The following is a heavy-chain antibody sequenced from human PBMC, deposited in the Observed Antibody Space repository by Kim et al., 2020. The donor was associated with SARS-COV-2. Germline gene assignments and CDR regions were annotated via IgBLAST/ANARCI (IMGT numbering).Heavy chain of an antibody. CDR3: TRVVYYYDSSGYYSLFDY. D-gene: IGHD3-22*01. CDR2: IRSKAYGGTT. CDR1: GFTFGDYA. J-gene: IGHJ4*02. V-gene: IGHV3-49*03. Sequence: GGSLRLSCTASGFTFGDYAMSWFRQAPGKGLEWVGFIRSKAYGGTTEYAASVKGRFTISRDDSKSIAYLQMNSLKTEDTAVYYCTRVVYYYDSSGYYSLFDYWGQGTLVTVSS.